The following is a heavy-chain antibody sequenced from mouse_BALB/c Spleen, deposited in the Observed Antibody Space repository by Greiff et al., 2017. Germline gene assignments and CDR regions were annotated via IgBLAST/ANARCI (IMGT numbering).Heavy chain of an antibody. J-gene: IGHJ1*01. V-gene: IGHV5-17*02. CDR3: ARELSSYWYFDV. CDR2: ISSGSSTI. CDR1: GFTFSSFG. Sequence: EVMLVESGGGLVQPGGSRKLSCAASGFTFSSFGMHWVRQAPEKGLEWVAYISSGSSTIYYADTVKGRFTISRDNPKNTLYLQMSSLKSEDTAMYYCARELSSYWYFDVWGAGTTVTVSS. D-gene: IGHD1-1*02.